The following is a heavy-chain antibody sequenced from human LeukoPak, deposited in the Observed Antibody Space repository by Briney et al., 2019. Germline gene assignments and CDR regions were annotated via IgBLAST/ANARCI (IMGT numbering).Heavy chain of an antibody. CDR1: GFTFSDYY. V-gene: IGHV3-11*01. CDR2: ISSSGSTI. Sequence: GGSLRLSCAASGFTFSDYYMSWIRQAPGKGLEWVSYISSSGSTIYYADSVKGRFTISRDNAKNSLYLQMNSLRAEDTAVYYCASPYSRYSGSYDYWGQGTLVTVSS. CDR3: ASPYSRYSGSYDY. J-gene: IGHJ4*02. D-gene: IGHD1-26*01.